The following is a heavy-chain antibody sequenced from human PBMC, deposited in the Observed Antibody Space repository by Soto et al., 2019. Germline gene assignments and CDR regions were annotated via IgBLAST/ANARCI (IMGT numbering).Heavy chain of an antibody. V-gene: IGHV3-11*03. Sequence: PGGSLRLSCAASGFTFSDYYMSWIRQAPGKGLEWVSYISSSSSYTNYADSVKGRFTISRDNAKNSLYLQMNSLRAEDTAVYYCATPTVTTPGGWGQGTLVTVSS. D-gene: IGHD4-17*01. CDR2: ISSSSSYT. CDR1: GFTFSDYY. CDR3: ATPTVTTPGG. J-gene: IGHJ4*02.